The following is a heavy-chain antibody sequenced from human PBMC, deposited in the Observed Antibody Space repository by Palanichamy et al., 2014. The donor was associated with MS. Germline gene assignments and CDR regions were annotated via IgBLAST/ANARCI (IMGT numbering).Heavy chain of an antibody. D-gene: IGHD2/OR15-2a*01. CDR3: ARDKLGETFVHFFDY. Sequence: QVQLQESGPRLVKPSETLSLTCTVSGGSMTTYYWSWIRQAPGKGLEWIGFIYYNEVKXNPSLQSRVSISVDTSKNQFSLSLASVTAADTAIYYCARDKLGETFVHFFDYWGQGALVTVSS. CDR1: GGSMTTYY. J-gene: IGHJ4*02. CDR2: IYYNEV. V-gene: IGHV4-59*01.